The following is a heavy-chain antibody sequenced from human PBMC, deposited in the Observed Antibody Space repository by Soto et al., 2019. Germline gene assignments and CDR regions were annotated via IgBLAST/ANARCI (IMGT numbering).Heavy chain of an antibody. V-gene: IGHV4-39*01. Sequence: PSETLSLTCIVSCYSVTSSDYYWSWISQPPGKGLEWIGSMFYSGLTYYNPSLKSRVTLSVDTSKNQFSVRLNSVTAADTAVYYCAPLSVSLSGPYGIHVWGQGTTVTVSS. CDR2: MFYSGLT. CDR3: APLSVSLSGPYGIHV. J-gene: IGHJ6*02. CDR1: CYSVTSSDYY. D-gene: IGHD2-15*01.